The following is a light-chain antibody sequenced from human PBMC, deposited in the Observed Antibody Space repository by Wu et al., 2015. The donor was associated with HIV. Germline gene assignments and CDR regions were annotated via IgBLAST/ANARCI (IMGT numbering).Light chain of an antibody. V-gene: IGKV1-39*02. CDR1: QSINTY. J-gene: IGKJ2*01. CDR2: AAS. CDR3: QQYSSWPPYT. Sequence: DRVSSLXGQVQSINTYLNWYQQKPGKSAYLLIYAASPCKWSPSRFSGSGSDTDFSLTISNLQPEDFATYYCQQYSSWPPYTFGQGTKLEIK.